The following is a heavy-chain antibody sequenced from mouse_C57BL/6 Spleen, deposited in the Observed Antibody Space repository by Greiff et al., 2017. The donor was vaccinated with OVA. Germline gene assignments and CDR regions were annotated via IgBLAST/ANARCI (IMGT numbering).Heavy chain of an antibody. CDR1: GYTFTDYY. D-gene: IGHD1-1*01. CDR2: INPNNGGT. CDR3: ARDPYYYGTPMDY. Sequence: EVQLQQSGPELVKPGASVKISCKASGYTFTDYYMNWVKQSHGKSLEWIGDINPNNGGTSYNQKFKGKATLTVDKSSSTAYMELRSLTSEDSAVYYCARDPYYYGTPMDYWGQGTSVTVSS. V-gene: IGHV1-26*01. J-gene: IGHJ4*01.